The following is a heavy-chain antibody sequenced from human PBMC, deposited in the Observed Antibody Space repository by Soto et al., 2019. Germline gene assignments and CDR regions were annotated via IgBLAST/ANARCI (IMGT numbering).Heavy chain of an antibody. J-gene: IGHJ2*01. CDR3: AKDRHRRVRGSPASAGWFLDL. D-gene: IGHD6-13*01. Sequence: QVQLVQSGAEVKRPGASVKVSCKASGYTFSEYGISWVRQAPGQGREWMGWISPYNGETSFPQNDDGRVPLATDTSTNTANMDLRSLRSDDTAVYYCAKDRHRRVRGSPASAGWFLDLWGPGTLVTVSS. CDR1: GYTFSEYG. V-gene: IGHV1-18*01. CDR2: ISPYNGET.